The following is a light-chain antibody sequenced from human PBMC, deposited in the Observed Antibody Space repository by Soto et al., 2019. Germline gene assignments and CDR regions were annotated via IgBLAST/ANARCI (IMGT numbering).Light chain of an antibody. CDR2: EVS. CDR3: SSYTSSSTPYLI. CDR1: TGDVGGYNY. V-gene: IGLV2-14*03. J-gene: IGLJ2*01. Sequence: QSALTQPASVSGSPGQSITISCIGTTGDVGGYNYVSWYQQHPGKAPKLMIYEVSNRPSGVSNRFSGSKSGNTASLTISGLQVEDEADYYYSSYTSSSTPYLIFGGGTKLTVL.